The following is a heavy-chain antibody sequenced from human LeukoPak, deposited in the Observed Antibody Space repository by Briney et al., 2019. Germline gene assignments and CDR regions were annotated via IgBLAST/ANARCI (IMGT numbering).Heavy chain of an antibody. J-gene: IGHJ4*02. CDR2: ISSSSSYI. D-gene: IGHD2-2*01. CDR1: GFTFSSYS. V-gene: IGHV3-21*01. CDR3: ASYPAYAFIDY. Sequence: GGSLRLSCAASGFTFSSYSMNWVRKAPGKGLEWVSSISSSSSYIYYADSVKDRFTISRDNAKNSLYLQMNSLRAEDTAVYYCASYPAYAFIDYWGQGTLVTVSS.